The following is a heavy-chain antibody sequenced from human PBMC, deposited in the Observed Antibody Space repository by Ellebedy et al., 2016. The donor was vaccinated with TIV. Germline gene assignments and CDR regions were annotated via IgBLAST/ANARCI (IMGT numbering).Heavy chain of an antibody. V-gene: IGHV3-23*01. CDR2: ISGSGATT. CDR3: ARQREGYNFHYFDS. J-gene: IGHJ4*02. Sequence: GGSLRLXXAASGFTFSRTAMSWVRQAPGKGLEWVSVISGSGATTDYADSVKGRFTISRDNSKNTLILQMNSLRAEDTAEYYCARQREGYNFHYFDSWGQGTLVTVSS. D-gene: IGHD5-24*01. CDR1: GFTFSRTA.